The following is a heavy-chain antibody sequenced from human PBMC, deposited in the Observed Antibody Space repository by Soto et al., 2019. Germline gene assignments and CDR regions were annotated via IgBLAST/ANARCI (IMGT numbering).Heavy chain of an antibody. CDR3: ARDTLLYGSGRSGYMDV. CDR1: GGSISSGGYY. J-gene: IGHJ6*03. V-gene: IGHV4-31*03. Sequence: SETLSLTCTVSGGSISSGGYYWSWIRQHPGKGLEWIGYIYYSGSTYYNPSLKSRVTISVDTSKNQFSLKLSSVTAADTAVYYCARDTLLYGSGRSGYMDVWGKGTTVTVSS. D-gene: IGHD3-10*01. CDR2: IYYSGST.